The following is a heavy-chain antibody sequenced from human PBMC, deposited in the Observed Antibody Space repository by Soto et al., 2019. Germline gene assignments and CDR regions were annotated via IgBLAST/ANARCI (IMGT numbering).Heavy chain of an antibody. Sequence: ASVKVSCKASGYPFSDNQIHWLRRAPGQGLEWMGRGNPKSDDTNYAQKFQGRVTMTRDTSIDTAYLELTGLTSDDTATYYCARKQSLDHIRWGVDPWGQGTLVTVSS. V-gene: IGHV1-2*02. J-gene: IGHJ5*02. D-gene: IGHD1-26*01. CDR1: GYPFSDNQ. CDR3: ARKQSLDHIRWGVDP. CDR2: GNPKSDDT.